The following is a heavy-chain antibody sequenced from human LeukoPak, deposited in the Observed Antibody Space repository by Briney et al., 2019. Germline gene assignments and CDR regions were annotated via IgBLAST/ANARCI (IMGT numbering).Heavy chain of an antibody. Sequence: GGSLRLSCAASGFTFSSYAMSWVRQAPGKGLEWVSVISGGGGSTYHADSVKGRFTISSDSSKNTLYLQMNSLRAEDTAVYYCAKSGSGNYYNRFDYWGQGTLITVSS. V-gene: IGHV3-23*01. CDR3: AKSGSGNYYNRFDY. CDR1: GFTFSSYA. D-gene: IGHD3-10*01. CDR2: ISGGGGST. J-gene: IGHJ4*02.